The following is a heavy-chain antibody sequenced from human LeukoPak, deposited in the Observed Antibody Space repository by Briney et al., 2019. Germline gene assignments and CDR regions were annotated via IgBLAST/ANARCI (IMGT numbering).Heavy chain of an antibody. D-gene: IGHD4-17*01. CDR2: IYYSGNT. J-gene: IGHJ4*02. CDR1: GGSISVYY. Sequence: KPSETLSLTCTVSGGSISVYYWVWIRQPPGKAREGIGDIYYSGNTNYNPSLKSRVTISVDTSKNQFSLRLTSATAADTAIYYCARWKYVDYERTFDYWGQGTLVTVSS. CDR3: ARWKYVDYERTFDY. V-gene: IGHV4-59*13.